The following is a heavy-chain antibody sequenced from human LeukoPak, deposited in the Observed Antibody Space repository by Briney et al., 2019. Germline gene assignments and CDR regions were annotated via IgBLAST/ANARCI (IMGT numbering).Heavy chain of an antibody. CDR2: ISSTAYST. CDR1: GFTFSSYS. Sequence: GGSLRLSCAASGFTFSSYSMNWVRQAPGKGLEWVSSISSTAYSTYYADSVKGRFTISRDKSKNTLYLQMNSLRAEDTAVYYCAKKEMSTNGCLDYWGQGTLVTVSS. CDR3: AKKEMSTNGCLDY. D-gene: IGHD5-24*01. V-gene: IGHV3-23*01. J-gene: IGHJ4*02.